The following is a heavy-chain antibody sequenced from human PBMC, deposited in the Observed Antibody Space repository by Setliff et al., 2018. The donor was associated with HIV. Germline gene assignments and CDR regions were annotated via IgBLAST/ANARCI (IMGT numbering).Heavy chain of an antibody. D-gene: IGHD5-18*01. CDR2: IYYSGST. Sequence: TLSLTCPVSGGSISSSSYYWGWIRQPPGKGLEWIGSIYYSGSTYYNPSLKSRVTISVDTSKYQFSLKLSSVTAADTAVYYCAKHNTGYSYGYDYYYYYMDVWGKGTTVTVSS. J-gene: IGHJ6*03. CDR3: AKHNTGYSYGYDYYYYYMDV. V-gene: IGHV4-39*01. CDR1: GGSISSSSYY.